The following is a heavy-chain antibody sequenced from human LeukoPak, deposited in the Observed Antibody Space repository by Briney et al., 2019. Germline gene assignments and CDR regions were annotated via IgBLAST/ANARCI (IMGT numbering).Heavy chain of an antibody. V-gene: IGHV3-49*03. D-gene: IGHD3-22*01. CDR1: GFTFGDYA. Sequence: PGRSLRLSCTASGFTFGDYAMSWFRQAPGKGLEWVGFVRSKAYGGTTEYAASVKGRFTISRDDSKSIAYLQINSLKTEDTAVYYCTLYDSSGYSDYWGQGTLVTVSS. CDR2: VRSKAYGGTT. CDR3: TLYDSSGYSDY. J-gene: IGHJ4*02.